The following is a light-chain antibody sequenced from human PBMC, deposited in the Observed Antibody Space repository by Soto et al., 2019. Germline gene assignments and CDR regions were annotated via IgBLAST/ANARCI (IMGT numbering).Light chain of an antibody. CDR1: QSVSSN. CDR3: QQYNNWPLT. J-gene: IGKJ4*01. Sequence: EIVMRQSPATLSVSPGERATLSCRASQSVSSNLAWYQQKPGQAPRLLIYSASTRATGIPARFSGSGSGTESTLTISSLQSEDFAVYYCQQYNNWPLTFGGGTKVEIK. V-gene: IGKV3-15*01. CDR2: SAS.